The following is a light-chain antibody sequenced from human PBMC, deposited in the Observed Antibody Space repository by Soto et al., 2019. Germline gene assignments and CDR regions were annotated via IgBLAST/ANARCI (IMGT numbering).Light chain of an antibody. CDR1: SSDVGGYNY. CDR2: DVS. Sequence: QSVLTQPASVSGSPGQSIAISCIGTSSDVGGYNYVSWYQQYQGKAPKLMIYDVSNRPSGVSNRFSGSKSGNTASLTISGLQADDEADYYCSSYTSNTTLLFGIGTKVTVL. CDR3: SSYTSNTTLL. J-gene: IGLJ1*01. V-gene: IGLV2-14*03.